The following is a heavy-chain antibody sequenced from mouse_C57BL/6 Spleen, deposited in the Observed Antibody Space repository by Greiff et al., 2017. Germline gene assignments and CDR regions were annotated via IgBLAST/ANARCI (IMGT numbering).Heavy chain of an antibody. J-gene: IGHJ4*01. Sequence: QVQLKQPGAELVRPGTSVKLSCKASGYTFTSYWLHWVKQRPGQGLEWIGVIDPSDSYTNYNQKFNGKATLTVDRSSSTAYMQLSSLTSEDSAVDNCAAVATDGYYAMDYWGQGTSVTVSS. D-gene: IGHD1-1*01. CDR2: IDPSDSYT. CDR3: AAVATDGYYAMDY. CDR1: GYTFTSYW. V-gene: IGHV1-59*01.